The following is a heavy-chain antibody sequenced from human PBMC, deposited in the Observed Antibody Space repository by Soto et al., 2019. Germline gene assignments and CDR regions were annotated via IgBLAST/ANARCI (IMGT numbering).Heavy chain of an antibody. D-gene: IGHD3-16*01. J-gene: IGHJ4*02. CDR3: ARDIGFDYVN. V-gene: IGHV3-7*01. Sequence: GESLKISCAVSGFNVMSYWMSWVRQAPGKGLEWVASVKEDGSELYYLHSVRGRFSISRDSAGNALHLAMNYLSAEDTGVYFCARDIGFDYVNWGQGIPVTVSS. CDR1: GFNVMSYW. CDR2: VKEDGSEL.